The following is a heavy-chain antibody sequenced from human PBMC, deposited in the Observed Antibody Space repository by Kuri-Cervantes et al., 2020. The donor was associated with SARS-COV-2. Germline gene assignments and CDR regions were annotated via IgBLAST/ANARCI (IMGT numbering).Heavy chain of an antibody. CDR3: ARGRGGYDFDP. V-gene: IGHV3-64*01. D-gene: IGHD5-12*01. CDR1: GFTLSSYA. CDR2: ISSNGGRA. J-gene: IGHJ5*02. Sequence: LSCAASGFTLSSYAMHWVRQAPGKGLGYVSAISSNGGRAYYANSVKVRFTISRDNSKNTLYLQMGSLRAEDMAVYYCARGRGGYDFDPWGHGTLVTVSS.